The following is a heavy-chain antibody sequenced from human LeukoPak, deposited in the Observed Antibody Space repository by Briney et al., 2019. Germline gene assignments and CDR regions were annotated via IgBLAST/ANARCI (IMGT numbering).Heavy chain of an antibody. Sequence: GGSLRLSCAASAFIFSDFEMNWVGQAPGKGLEWISYISTSGASTYYADSVKGRFTVSRDNAKNSMFLRMDTLRADDTAVYYCARERGYRYGYSGYYDQWGQGILVTVSS. J-gene: IGHJ4*02. CDR2: ISTSGAST. V-gene: IGHV3-48*03. CDR3: ARERGYRYGYSGYYDQ. CDR1: AFIFSDFE. D-gene: IGHD5-18*01.